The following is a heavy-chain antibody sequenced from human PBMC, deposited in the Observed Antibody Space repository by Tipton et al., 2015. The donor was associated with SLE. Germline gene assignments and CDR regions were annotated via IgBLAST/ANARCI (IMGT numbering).Heavy chain of an antibody. J-gene: IGHJ6*03. CDR1: GGSFSDYY. Sequence: LRLSCTVYGGSFSDYYWSWIRQSPGKGLEWIGEIINGGSTNYNPSLKSRVTMSIDTSKNQFSLKLTSVTAADTAVYYCARGVASYFHYCYMDVWGKGTTVTISS. V-gene: IGHV4-34*01. CDR3: ARGVASYFHYCYMDV. CDR2: IINGGST.